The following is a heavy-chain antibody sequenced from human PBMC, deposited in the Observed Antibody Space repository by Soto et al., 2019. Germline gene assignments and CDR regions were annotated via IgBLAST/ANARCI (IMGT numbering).Heavy chain of an antibody. J-gene: IGHJ4*02. CDR2: INPSLAST. CDR3: AREGPRDGYSNHFDY. CDR1: GYTFTTYF. V-gene: IGHV1-46*03. Sequence: QVQLVQSGAEVKKPGASVKVSCKASGYTFTTYFMHWVRQAPGQGLEWMGIINPSLASTTYAQKFQGRVTMTRDTSTTTVYLELSSLTSEDTAVYFCAREGPRDGYSNHFDYWGQGTLVTVSS. D-gene: IGHD2-15*01.